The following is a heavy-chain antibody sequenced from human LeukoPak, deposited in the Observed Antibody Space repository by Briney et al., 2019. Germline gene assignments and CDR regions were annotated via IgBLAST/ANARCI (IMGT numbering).Heavy chain of an antibody. CDR1: GYTFTGYY. CDR3: ARAFSVAGTKVYYFDY. CDR2: INPNSGGT. J-gene: IGHJ4*02. V-gene: IGHV1-2*02. Sequence: GASVKVSRKASGYTFTGYYMHWVRQAPGQGLEWMGWINPNSGGTNYAQKFQGRVTMTRDTSISTAYMELSRLRSDDTAVYYCARAFSVAGTKVYYFDYWGQGTLVTVSS. D-gene: IGHD1-7*01.